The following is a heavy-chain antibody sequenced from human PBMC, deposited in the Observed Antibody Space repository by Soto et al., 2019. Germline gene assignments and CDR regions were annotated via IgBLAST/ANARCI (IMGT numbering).Heavy chain of an antibody. Sequence: GGSLRLSCTASGFTFGDYAMSWFRQAPGKGLEWVGFIRSKAYGGTTEYAASVKGRFTISRDDSKSIAYLQMNSLKTEDTAVYYCTRVRLMGSSSPYFDYWGQGTLVTVSS. J-gene: IGHJ4*02. CDR3: TRVRLMGSSSPYFDY. D-gene: IGHD6-13*01. CDR2: IRSKAYGGTT. CDR1: GFTFGDYA. V-gene: IGHV3-49*03.